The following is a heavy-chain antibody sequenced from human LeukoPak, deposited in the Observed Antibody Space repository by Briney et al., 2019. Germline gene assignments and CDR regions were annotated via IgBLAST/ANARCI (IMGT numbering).Heavy chain of an antibody. CDR3: ARGITIFGVVSVNWFDP. CDR2: IYYSGST. D-gene: IGHD3-3*01. CDR1: GGSISSHY. J-gene: IGHJ5*02. Sequence: PSETLSLTCTVSGGSISSHYWSWIRQPPGKGLEWIGYIYYSGSTNYNPSLKSRVTISVDTSKNQFSLKLSSVTAADTAVCYCARGITIFGVVSVNWFDPWGQGTLVTVSS. V-gene: IGHV4-59*11.